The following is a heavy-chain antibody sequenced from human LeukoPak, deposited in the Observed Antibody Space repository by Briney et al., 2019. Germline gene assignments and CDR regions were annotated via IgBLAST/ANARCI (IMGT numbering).Heavy chain of an antibody. D-gene: IGHD2-2*01. CDR1: GFTFSSYA. J-gene: IGHJ4*02. V-gene: IGHV3-23*01. CDR2: ISGSGGST. CDR3: AKGLKPAMASRSNYFDY. Sequence: GGSLRLSCAPSGFTFSSYAMNWVRQAPGKGLEWVSAISGSGGSTYYADSVKGRFTISRDNSKNMLYLQMNTLRAEDTALYYCAKGLKPAMASRSNYFDYWGQGTLVTVSS.